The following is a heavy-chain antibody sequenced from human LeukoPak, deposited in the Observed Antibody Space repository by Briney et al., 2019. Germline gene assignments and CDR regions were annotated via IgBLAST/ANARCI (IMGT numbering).Heavy chain of an antibody. Sequence: GGSLRLSCVASGFTFSIYDLKWVRQAPGKGLECVSTITRGFGSTYYADSVKGRFTISRDNSKNTLYLQMNNLRVDDSAVYYCAKKGHADDDGNPDWGQRTLVTVSS. CDR1: GFTFSIYD. CDR2: ITRGFGST. V-gene: IGHV3-23*01. CDR3: AKKGHADDDGNPD. J-gene: IGHJ4*02. D-gene: IGHD1-1*01.